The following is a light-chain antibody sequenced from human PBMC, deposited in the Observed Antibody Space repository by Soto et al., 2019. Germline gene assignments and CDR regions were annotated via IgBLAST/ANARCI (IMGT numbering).Light chain of an antibody. J-gene: IGKJ4*01. CDR2: AAS. Sequence: AIRMTQSPSSLSASTGDRVTITCRASQGISSYLAWYQQKPGKAPKLLIYAASTLQSGVPSRFSGSGSGTDFTLTISCXQSEDFATYYCQQYYSYPPHFGGGTKVDIK. CDR1: QGISSY. CDR3: QQYYSYPPH. V-gene: IGKV1-8*01.